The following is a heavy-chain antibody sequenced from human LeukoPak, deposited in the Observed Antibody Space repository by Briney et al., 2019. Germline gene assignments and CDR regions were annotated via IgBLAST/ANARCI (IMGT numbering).Heavy chain of an antibody. V-gene: IGHV1-69*13. J-gene: IGHJ4*02. CDR2: IIPIFGTA. CDR1: GGTFSSYA. CDR3: ARDLGDTAMADY. D-gene: IGHD5-18*01. Sequence: ASVKVSCKASGGTFSSYAISWVRQAPGQGLEWMGGIIPIFGTANYAQKFQGRVTITADESTSTAYMELSSLRSEDTAVYYCARDLGDTAMADYWGQGTLVTVSS.